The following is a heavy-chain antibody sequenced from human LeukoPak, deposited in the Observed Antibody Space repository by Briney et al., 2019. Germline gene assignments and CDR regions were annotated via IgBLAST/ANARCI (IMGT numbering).Heavy chain of an antibody. J-gene: IGHJ3*02. Sequence: SQTLSLTCAVSGGXIRSAGYYWSWIRQHPGTGLEWIGYIYYSGTTKYNPSLQSRVTISVDTSKNQLSLKLSSVTAADTAVYYRAYNRNRIIDTFDIWGQGTMVTVSS. D-gene: IGHD1-14*01. CDR2: IYYSGTT. V-gene: IGHV4-31*11. CDR1: GGXIRSAGYY. CDR3: AYNRNRIIDTFDI.